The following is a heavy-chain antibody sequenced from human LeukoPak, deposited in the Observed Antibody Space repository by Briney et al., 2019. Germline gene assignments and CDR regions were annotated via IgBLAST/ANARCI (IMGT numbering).Heavy chain of an antibody. CDR1: VYTFTGYY. D-gene: IGHD6-13*01. J-gene: IGHJ4*02. V-gene: IGHV1-2*02. Sequence: ASVKVSCKPSVYTFTGYYMHWVRQAPGQGLEWMGWINPNSGGTNYAQKFQGRVTMTRDTSISTAYMELSRLRSDDTAVYYCARAAGIAAAGRPDYWGQGTLVTVSS. CDR2: INPNSGGT. CDR3: ARAAGIAAAGRPDY.